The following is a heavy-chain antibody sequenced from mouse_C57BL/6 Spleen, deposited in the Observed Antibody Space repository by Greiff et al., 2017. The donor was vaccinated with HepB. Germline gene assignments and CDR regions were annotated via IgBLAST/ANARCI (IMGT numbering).Heavy chain of an antibody. V-gene: IGHV1-52*01. D-gene: IGHD2-4*01. CDR3: ARGDYDVYAMDD. CDR1: GYTFTSYW. Sequence: QVQLQQPGAELVRPGSSVKLSCKASGYTFTSYWMHWVKQRPIQGLEWIGNIDPSDSETHYNQKFKDKATLTVDKSSSTAYMQLSSLTSEDSAVYYCARGDYDVYAMDDWGQGTSVTVSS. J-gene: IGHJ4*01. CDR2: IDPSDSET.